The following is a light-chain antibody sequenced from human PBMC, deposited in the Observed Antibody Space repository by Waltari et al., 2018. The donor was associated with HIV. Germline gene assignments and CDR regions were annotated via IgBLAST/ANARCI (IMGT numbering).Light chain of an antibody. CDR3: ATWDDSLAGLWV. CDR1: FSK. J-gene: IGLJ3*02. CDR2: NND. V-gene: IGLV1-44*01. Sequence: QSVLTQPSSASGTPGQRVTISCSGRFSKVNWYQHVKGAAPKLLIYNNDQRPSEVPDRFSGSKSDTSASLAISGLQTEDEADYYCATWDDSLAGLWVFGGGTRMIVL.